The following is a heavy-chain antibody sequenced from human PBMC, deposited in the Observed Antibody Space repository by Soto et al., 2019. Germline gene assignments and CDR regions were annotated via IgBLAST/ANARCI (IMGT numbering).Heavy chain of an antibody. D-gene: IGHD3-22*01. V-gene: IGHV3-15*07. CDR1: GFSFSHVW. J-gene: IGHJ4*02. CDR2: IRSKTDGGTT. Sequence: EVQLVESGGGLVETGGSLRLSCAASGFSFSHVWMNWVRQAPGKGLEWVGRIRSKTDGGTTDYAAPRKGRFTISRDDSNNTVDLKMNNLKTEDTAVDYYTTDYYDRSGYYVLLYWGQGALVTVCS. CDR3: TTDYYDRSGYYVLLY.